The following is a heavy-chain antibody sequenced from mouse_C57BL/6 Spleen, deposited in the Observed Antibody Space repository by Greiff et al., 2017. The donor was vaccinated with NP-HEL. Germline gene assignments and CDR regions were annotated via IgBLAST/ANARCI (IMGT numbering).Heavy chain of an antibody. Sequence: EVKLQESGPGLVKPSQSLSLTCSVTGYSITSGYYWNWIRQFPGNKLEWMGYISYDGSNNYNPSLKNRISITRDTSKNQFFLKLNSVTTEDTATYYCARDRPVTTVVAPMDYWGQGTSVTVSS. CDR1: GYSITSGYY. CDR3: ARDRPVTTVVAPMDY. V-gene: IGHV3-6*01. CDR2: ISYDGSN. J-gene: IGHJ4*01. D-gene: IGHD1-1*01.